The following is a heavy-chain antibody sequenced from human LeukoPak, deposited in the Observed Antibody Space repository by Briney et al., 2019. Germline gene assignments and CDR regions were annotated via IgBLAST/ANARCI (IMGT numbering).Heavy chain of an antibody. Sequence: PGGSLRLSCAASGFTFSSYGVHWVRQAPGKGLEWVAVIWYDGSNKYYADSVKGPFTISRDNSKNTLYLQMNSLRAEDTAVYYCARDIRDEYYFDYCGQGTLVTASS. D-gene: IGHD5-24*01. CDR1: GFTFSSYG. V-gene: IGHV3-33*08. CDR2: IWYDGSNK. J-gene: IGHJ4*02. CDR3: ARDIRDEYYFDY.